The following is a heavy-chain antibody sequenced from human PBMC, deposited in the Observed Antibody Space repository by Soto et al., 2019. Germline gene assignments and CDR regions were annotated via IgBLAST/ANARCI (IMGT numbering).Heavy chain of an antibody. J-gene: IGHJ4*02. V-gene: IGHV3-23*01. CDR2: ISVSGGTT. CDR1: GFSFSSYA. D-gene: IGHD4-17*01. CDR3: AKGDYGDYSVDY. Sequence: GGSLSLSCAASGFSFSSYAMSWVRQAPGKGLEWVSAISVSGGTTLYADSVRGRFTISRDNSKNTLYLQMNSLRPDDTAVYYCAKGDYGDYSVDYWGQGTLVTVSS.